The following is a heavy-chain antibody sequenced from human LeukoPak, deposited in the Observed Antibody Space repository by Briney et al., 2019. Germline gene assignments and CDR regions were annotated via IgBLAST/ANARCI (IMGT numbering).Heavy chain of an antibody. CDR1: DGSFSGYY. D-gene: IGHD4-11*01. J-gene: IGHJ6*03. CDR2: VDHTGST. CDR3: ARGRVSSSTWYSTYYYYFYMDV. V-gene: IGHV4-59*01. Sequence: SETLSLTCAVYDGSFSGYYWTWIRQPPGKGLEWIGYVDHTGSTKFNPSLNGRVSISRDTSKNLFSLRLRSVTAADTAVYFCARGRVSSSTWYSTYYYYFYMDVRGKGTTVTVSS.